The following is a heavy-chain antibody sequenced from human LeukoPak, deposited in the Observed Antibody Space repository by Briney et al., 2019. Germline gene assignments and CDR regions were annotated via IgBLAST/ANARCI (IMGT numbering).Heavy chain of an antibody. Sequence: GASVKVSCKASGYTFTSYYLGWGRQAPGQGLEWMGMINPSAGSTNCAQSFQGRVTMTRDTSTSTVYMELTSLTSEDTAVYYCAREAPGGYFDYWGQRTLVTVSS. CDR2: INPSAGST. CDR1: GYTFTSYY. V-gene: IGHV1-46*01. D-gene: IGHD3-16*01. J-gene: IGHJ4*02. CDR3: AREAPGGYFDY.